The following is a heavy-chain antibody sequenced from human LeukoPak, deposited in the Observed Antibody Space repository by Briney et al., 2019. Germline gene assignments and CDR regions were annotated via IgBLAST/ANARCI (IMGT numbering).Heavy chain of an antibody. CDR1: GGSISSGYY. Sequence: SETLSLTCTVSGGSISSGYYWGWIRQYPGKGLEWVGHIYYSGTAYYNPSLSSRVSISVDTSKNQFFLNLRSVTAADTAVYYCAGYSRTIPFDPWGQGTLVTVSS. J-gene: IGHJ5*02. CDR2: IYYSGTA. V-gene: IGHV4-31*03. CDR3: AGYSRTIPFDP. D-gene: IGHD3-9*01.